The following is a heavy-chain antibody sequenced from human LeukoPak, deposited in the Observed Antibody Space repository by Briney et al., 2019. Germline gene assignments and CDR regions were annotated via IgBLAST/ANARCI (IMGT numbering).Heavy chain of an antibody. V-gene: IGHV1-2*06. Sequence: ASVKVSCKASGYTFTGYYMHWVRQAPGQGLEWMGRINPKSGGTNYAQKFQGRVTMTRDTSISTAYMELSRLRSDDTAVYYCASDNSGDYERDWFDPWGQGTLVTVSS. CDR3: ASDNSGDYERDWFDP. CDR2: INPKSGGT. J-gene: IGHJ5*02. D-gene: IGHD4-17*01. CDR1: GYTFTGYY.